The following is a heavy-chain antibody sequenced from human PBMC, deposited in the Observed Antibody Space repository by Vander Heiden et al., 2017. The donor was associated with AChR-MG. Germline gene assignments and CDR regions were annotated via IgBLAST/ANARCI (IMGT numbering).Heavy chain of an antibody. D-gene: IGHD1-26*01. Sequence: EVQLVESGGGLVKPGGSLRLYCAASGFTFSNAWLGWVGQAPGKGLEWFGRIKSKTDGGTTDYAAPVKGRFTISRDDSKNTLYLQMNSLKTEDTAVYYCTTVEVSGSYLIGTYIDYWGQGTLVTVSS. J-gene: IGHJ4*02. CDR1: GFTFSNAW. CDR3: TTVEVSGSYLIGTYIDY. CDR2: IKSKTDGGTT. V-gene: IGHV3-15*01.